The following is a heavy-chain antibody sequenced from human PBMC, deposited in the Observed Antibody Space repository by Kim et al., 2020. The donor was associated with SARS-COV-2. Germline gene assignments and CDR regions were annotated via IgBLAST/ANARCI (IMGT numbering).Heavy chain of an antibody. CDR2: IFSSGSS. D-gene: IGHD3-10*01. J-gene: IGHJ5*02. CDR1: GASVTIGSYY. CDR3: ARVRTPYNWFDP. Sequence: SETLSLTCTVSGASVTIGSYYWSWLRQPPGKGLEWIGYIFSSGSSNNNPSLKSRVTISVDTSKNQFSLKLSSVTAADTAVYYCARVRTPYNWFDPWGQGTLVTVSS. V-gene: IGHV4-61*01.